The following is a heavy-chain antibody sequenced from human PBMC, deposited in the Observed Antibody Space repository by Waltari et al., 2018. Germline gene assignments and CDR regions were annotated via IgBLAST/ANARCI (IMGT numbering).Heavy chain of an antibody. CDR3: GNIGAFDI. V-gene: IGHV3-53*01. Sequence: EVQLVESGGGLIQPGGSLRISCAASGFTVSNTYITWVRQAPGKGVEWVSVIYSGGGTYYADSVRGRFTISRDKVKNTVYLQMNSLRAEDTAVYYCGNIGAFDIWGQGTMVTVSS. D-gene: IGHD5-12*01. CDR1: GFTVSNTY. J-gene: IGHJ3*02. CDR2: IYSGGGT.